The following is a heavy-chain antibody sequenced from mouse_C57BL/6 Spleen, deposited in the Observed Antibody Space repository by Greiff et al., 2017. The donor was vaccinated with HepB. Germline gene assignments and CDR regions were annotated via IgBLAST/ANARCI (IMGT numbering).Heavy chain of an antibody. CDR2: IRNKANNHAT. V-gene: IGHV6-6*01. D-gene: IGHD1-1*01. Sequence: EVMLVESGGGLVQPGETMKLTCAASGFTFSDAWIDWVRQSPEKGLEWVAEIRNKANNHATYYAESVKGRFTISRDDSKSSLFLQMNSLIAEDTGIYYCTRLTTTVPNWYFDVWGTGTTVTVSS. CDR1: GFTFSDAW. CDR3: TRLTTTVPNWYFDV. J-gene: IGHJ1*03.